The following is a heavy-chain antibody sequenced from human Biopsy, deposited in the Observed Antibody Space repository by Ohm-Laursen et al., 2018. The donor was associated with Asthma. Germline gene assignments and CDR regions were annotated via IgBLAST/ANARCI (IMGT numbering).Heavy chain of an antibody. J-gene: IGHJ6*02. CDR2: TIPIFGPT. CDR1: GGTFSSNS. D-gene: IGHD5-12*01. CDR3: ARGYSGSDRIVYYYSGLEV. Sequence: SSVNLSCKASGGTFSSNSINWVRQAPGQGLEWMGRTIPIFGPTNYAQKFQGRVTITADESTSTAYLELSSLRSEDTAVYYCARGYSGSDRIVYYYSGLEVWGQGTTVTVSS. V-gene: IGHV1-69*15.